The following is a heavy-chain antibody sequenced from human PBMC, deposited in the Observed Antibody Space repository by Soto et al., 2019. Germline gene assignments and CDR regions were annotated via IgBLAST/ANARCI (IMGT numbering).Heavy chain of an antibody. D-gene: IGHD3-3*01. CDR3: AKLAREEWLLHYYYYYYMDV. CDR2: ISGSGGST. CDR1: GFTFSSYA. Sequence: PGGSLRLSCAASGFTFSSYAMSWVRPAPGKGLEWVSAISGSGGSTYYADSVKGRFTISRDNSKNTLYLQMNSLRAEDTAVYYCAKLAREEWLLHYYYYYYMDVWGKGTTVTVSS. J-gene: IGHJ6*03. V-gene: IGHV3-23*01.